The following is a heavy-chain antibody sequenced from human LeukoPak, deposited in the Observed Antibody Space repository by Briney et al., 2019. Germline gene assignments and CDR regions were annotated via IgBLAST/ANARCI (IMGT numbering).Heavy chain of an antibody. D-gene: IGHD3-3*01. V-gene: IGHV1-2*06. J-gene: IGHJ4*02. CDR1: GYTFTGYY. CDR2: INPNSGCS. Sequence: ASVKVSCXASGYTFTGYYMHLVRQAPGQGLEWMGRINPNSGCSNYAQKFQSRGTMTRRTSISTAYTDLGRLRSVDTALQFCWRSRLRFLEWLSDTLDYWGQGPLVTVSS. CDR3: WRSRLRFLEWLSDTLDY.